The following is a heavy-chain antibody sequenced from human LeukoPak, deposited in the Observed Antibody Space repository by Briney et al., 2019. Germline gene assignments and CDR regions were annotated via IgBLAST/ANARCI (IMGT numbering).Heavy chain of an antibody. CDR3: ARDDTMYSSGWPTY. V-gene: IGHV1-2*02. J-gene: IGHJ4*02. CDR1: GYTFTGYY. Sequence: ASVKVSCKASGYTFTGYYMHWVRQAHGQGLEWMGWINPNSGGTNYAQKFQGRVTMTRDTSISTAYMELSRLRSDDTAVYYCARDDTMYSSGWPTYWGQGTLVTVSS. D-gene: IGHD6-19*01. CDR2: INPNSGGT.